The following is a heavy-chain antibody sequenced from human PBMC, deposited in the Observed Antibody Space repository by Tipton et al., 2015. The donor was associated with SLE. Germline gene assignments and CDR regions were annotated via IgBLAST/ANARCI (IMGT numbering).Heavy chain of an antibody. J-gene: IGHJ4*02. D-gene: IGHD4-17*01. CDR3: AKDYNHDNADYN. CDR1: GGSIRSSNW. Sequence: GLVKPSETLSLTCAVSGGSIRSSNWWSWVRQPPGKGLEWIGEIHHSGSTNSNPSLKSRVTISVDKSKNQFSLKLSSVTVADTAVYYCAKDYNHDNADYNWGQGTLVIVSS. V-gene: IGHV4-4*02. CDR2: IHHSGST.